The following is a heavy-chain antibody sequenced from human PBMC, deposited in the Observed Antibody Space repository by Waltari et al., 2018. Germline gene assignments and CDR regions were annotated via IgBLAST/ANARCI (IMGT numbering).Heavy chain of an antibody. CDR1: GGSISSYY. J-gene: IGHJ3*02. CDR3: ARDRLGLCSGGSCYSSLPDAFDI. V-gene: IGHV4-59*01. D-gene: IGHD2-15*01. CDR2: IYYSGST. Sequence: QVQLQESGPGLVKPSETLSLTCTVSGGSISSYYWSWIRQPPGKGLEWIGYIYYSGSTNSNPSLKSRVTISVDTSKNQFSLKLSSVTAADTAVYYCARDRLGLCSGGSCYSSLPDAFDIWGQGTMVTVSS.